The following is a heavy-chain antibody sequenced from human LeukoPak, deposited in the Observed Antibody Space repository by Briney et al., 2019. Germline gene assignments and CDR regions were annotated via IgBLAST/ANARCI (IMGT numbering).Heavy chain of an antibody. CDR1: GFTFSSYG. Sequence: QTGGSLRLSCTASGFTFSSYGMHWVRQAPGKGLEWVSAISGSGGSTYYADSVKGRFTISRDNSKNTLYLHMNSLRAEDTAVYYCAKDRDSSSWRESDYWGQGTLVTVSS. V-gene: IGHV3-23*01. CDR3: AKDRDSSSWRESDY. D-gene: IGHD6-13*01. CDR2: ISGSGGST. J-gene: IGHJ4*02.